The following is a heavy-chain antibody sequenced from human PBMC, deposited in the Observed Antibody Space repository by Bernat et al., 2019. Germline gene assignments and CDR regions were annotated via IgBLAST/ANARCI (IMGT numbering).Heavy chain of an antibody. J-gene: IGHJ3*02. Sequence: QITLKESGPTLVKPTQTLTLTCTFSGFSLSTSGVGVGWIRQPPGKALEWLALIYWDDDKRYSPSLKSRLTITKDTSKNQVVLTMTNMDPVDTATYYCAHRRTMVRGVIPPWAFDIWGQGTMVTVSS. CDR3: AHRRTMVRGVIPPWAFDI. CDR1: GFSLSTSGVG. CDR2: IYWDDDK. D-gene: IGHD3-10*01. V-gene: IGHV2-5*02.